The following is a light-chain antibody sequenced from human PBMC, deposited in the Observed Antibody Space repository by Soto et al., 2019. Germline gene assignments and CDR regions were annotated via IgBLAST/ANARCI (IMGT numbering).Light chain of an antibody. J-gene: IGKJ1*01. CDR2: KAS. V-gene: IGKV1-5*03. CDR3: QQYSTYYRT. CDR1: QSISTW. Sequence: DIQMTQSPSTLSASVGDRVTITCRASQSISTWLAWYQQKPGKAPKVLIYKASNLGSGVPSRFSGSGSGTEFTLTISSLQPDDFATYYCQQYSTYYRTFGQGTKVEIK.